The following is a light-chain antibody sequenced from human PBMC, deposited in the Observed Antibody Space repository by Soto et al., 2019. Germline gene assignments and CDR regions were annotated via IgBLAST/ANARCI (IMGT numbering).Light chain of an antibody. CDR3: LQDHSYPWT. V-gene: IGKV1-6*01. J-gene: IGKJ1*01. CDR2: AAS. CDR1: QGIRND. Sequence: AIQITQSPSSLSASVGDRITIACRASQGIRNDLGWYQQKPGKAPKLLIYAASKLQSGVPSRFSGSGSGALFTLTIRSLQPEDFATYYCLQDHSYPWTFGQGTKVDIK.